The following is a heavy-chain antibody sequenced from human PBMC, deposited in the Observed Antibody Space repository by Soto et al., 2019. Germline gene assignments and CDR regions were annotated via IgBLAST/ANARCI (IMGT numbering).Heavy chain of an antibody. D-gene: IGHD5-12*01. CDR3: AASCVGCRGFNYYVMDV. CDR1: GYTFTSYD. Sequence: ASVKVSCKASGYTFTSYDINWVRQATGQGLEWMGWMNPNSGNTGYAQKFQGRVTMTRNTSISTAYMELSSLRSEDTAVYYCAASCVGCRGFNYYVMDVWGQGTTVTVS. J-gene: IGHJ6*02. CDR2: MNPNSGNT. V-gene: IGHV1-8*01.